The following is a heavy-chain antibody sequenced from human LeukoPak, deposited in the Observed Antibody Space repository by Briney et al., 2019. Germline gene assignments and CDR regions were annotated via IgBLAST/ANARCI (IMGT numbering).Heavy chain of an antibody. V-gene: IGHV1-69*13. J-gene: IGHJ6*02. CDR2: IIPIFGTA. D-gene: IGHD6-19*01. Sequence: VASVKVSCKASGGTFSSYAISWVRQAPGQGLEWMGGIIPIFGTANYAQKFQGRVTITADESTSTAYMELSSLRSEDTAVYYCARLYSSGWYDYYYGMDVWGQGTTVTVSS. CDR3: ARLYSSGWYDYYYGMDV. CDR1: GGTFSSYA.